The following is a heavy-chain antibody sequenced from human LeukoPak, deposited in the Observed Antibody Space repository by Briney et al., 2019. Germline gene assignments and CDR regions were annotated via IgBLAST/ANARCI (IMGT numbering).Heavy chain of an antibody. CDR2: IEEDGSER. CDR1: GFTFSSYW. CDR3: ARAHSSSFDY. D-gene: IGHD6-6*01. Sequence: GGSLRLSCAASGFTFSSYWMSWVRQAPGKGLEWVANIEEDGSERYYVDSVKGPFTISRDNAKNSLYLQMNSLRAEDTAVYYCARAHSSSFDYWGQGTLVTVSS. J-gene: IGHJ4*02. V-gene: IGHV3-7*01.